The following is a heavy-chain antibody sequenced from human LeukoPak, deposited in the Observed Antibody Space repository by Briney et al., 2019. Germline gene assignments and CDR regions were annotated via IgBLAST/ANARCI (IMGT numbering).Heavy chain of an antibody. D-gene: IGHD3-10*01. V-gene: IGHV1-3*01. CDR1: GYTFTSYA. CDR2: INAGNGNT. Sequence: ASVKLSCKASGYTFTSYAVHWGRQAPGQRLEWMGWINAGNGNTKYSQKFQGRVTITRDTSASTAYMELSSLRSEDTAVYYCARDYGTMVREVIITRDAFDIWGQGTMVTVSS. J-gene: IGHJ3*02. CDR3: ARDYGTMVREVIITRDAFDI.